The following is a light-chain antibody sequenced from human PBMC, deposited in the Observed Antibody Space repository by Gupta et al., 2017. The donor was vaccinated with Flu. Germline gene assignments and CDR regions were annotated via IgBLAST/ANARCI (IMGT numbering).Light chain of an antibody. V-gene: IGKV1-39*01. J-gene: IGKJ2*01. CDR3: QQSYSTPVYT. CDR1: QSISSY. CDR2: AAS. Sequence: DIQMTQSPSSLSASVGDRVTITCRASQSISSYLNWYQQKPGKAPKLLIYAASSLQSGVPSRFSGSGSGTDXTLTISXLQPEDFATYYCQQSYSTPVYTFGXGTKLEIK.